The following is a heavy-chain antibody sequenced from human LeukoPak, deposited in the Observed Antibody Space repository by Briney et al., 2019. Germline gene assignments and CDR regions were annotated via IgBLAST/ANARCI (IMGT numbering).Heavy chain of an antibody. CDR3: ARDNSVEDTAWWFDP. Sequence: ASVKVSCKASGYTFTSYYLQWVRQAPGQGLEWMGIINPSGGNTSYAQKFQGRVTMTRDMSTSTVYMELSSLRSEDTAVYYCARDNSVEDTAWWFDPWGQGTLVTVSS. CDR1: GYTFTSYY. CDR2: INPSGGNT. V-gene: IGHV1-46*01. J-gene: IGHJ5*02. D-gene: IGHD4-23*01.